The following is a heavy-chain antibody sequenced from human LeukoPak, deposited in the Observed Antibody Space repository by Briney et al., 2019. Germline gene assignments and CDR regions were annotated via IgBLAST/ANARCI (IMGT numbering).Heavy chain of an antibody. J-gene: IGHJ4*02. CDR3: ARSSGSYRPFDS. D-gene: IGHD3-22*01. CDR2: ISGSSTHI. V-gene: IGHV3-11*06. Sequence: GGSLRLSCAASGFTFSDYYMSWIRQAPGKGLEWVSYISGSSTHINYADSVKGRFTISRDNAKKSLYLQMTSLRAQDTGIYYCARSSGSYRPFDSWGQGTLVIVSS. CDR1: GFTFSDYY.